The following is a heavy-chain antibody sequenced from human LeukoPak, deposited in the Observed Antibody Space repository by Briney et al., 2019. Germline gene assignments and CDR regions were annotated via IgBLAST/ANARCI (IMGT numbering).Heavy chain of an antibody. V-gene: IGHV3-74*01. J-gene: IGHJ4*02. Sequence: GGSLRLSCVASGFTFSNYWMHWVRQVPGKGPEWVSRINKDGSITNFADSVKGRFTISRDNSKNTLYLQMNSLRAEDTAVYYCAKDVLLWFGELFDYWGQGTLVTVSS. CDR2: INKDGSIT. D-gene: IGHD3-10*01. CDR3: AKDVLLWFGELFDY. CDR1: GFTFSNYW.